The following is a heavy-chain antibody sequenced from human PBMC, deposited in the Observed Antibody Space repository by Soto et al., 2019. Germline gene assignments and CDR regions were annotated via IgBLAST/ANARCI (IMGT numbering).Heavy chain of an antibody. CDR3: ASAYYGDYPYFDY. CDR2: IYYSGST. Sequence: LVMQRLPWTVAEGKFGGIGGSCIIQHQGEGLEWSGSIYYSGSTNYNPSLKSRVTISIDTSKSLFSLKLSSLTSADTAVYLCASAYYGDYPYFDYLVQRALVTVFS. V-gene: IGHV4-59*01. D-gene: IGHD4-17*01. CDR1: EGKFGGIG. J-gene: IGHJ4*02.